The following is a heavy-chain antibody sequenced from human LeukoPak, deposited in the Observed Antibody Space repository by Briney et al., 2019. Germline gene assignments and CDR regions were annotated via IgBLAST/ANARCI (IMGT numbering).Heavy chain of an antibody. CDR3: AKALPMSTEVSFDY. Sequence: GGSLRLSCAASGFTFDDYTMHWVRQAPGKGLEWVSLISWDGGSTYYADSVKGRFTISRDNSKNSLYLQMNSLRTEDTALYYCAKALPMSTEVSFDYWGQGTLVTVSS. CDR1: GFTFDDYT. J-gene: IGHJ4*02. V-gene: IGHV3-43*01. CDR2: ISWDGGST. D-gene: IGHD5/OR15-5a*01.